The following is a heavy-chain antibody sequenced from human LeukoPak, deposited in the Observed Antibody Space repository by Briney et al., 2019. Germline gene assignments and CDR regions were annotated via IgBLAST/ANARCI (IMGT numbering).Heavy chain of an antibody. CDR1: SESFSGYF. CDR2: INYSGST. V-gene: IGHV4-34*01. J-gene: IGHJ5*02. Sequence: SETLSLTCAIYSESFSGYFWSWIRQPPGKGLEWIGEINYSGSTNYNPSLKSRVTISVDTSKNQFSLKLSSVTAADTAVYYCARAYGSGRRVWFDPWGQGTLVTVSS. D-gene: IGHD3-10*01. CDR3: ARAYGSGRRVWFDP.